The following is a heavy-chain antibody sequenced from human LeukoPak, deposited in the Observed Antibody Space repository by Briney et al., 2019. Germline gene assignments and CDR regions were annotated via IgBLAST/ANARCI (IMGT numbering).Heavy chain of an antibody. D-gene: IGHD5-24*01. CDR1: GFTFSSYW. CDR2: IKQDGSEK. Sequence: PGGSLRLSCAASGFTFSSYWMSWVRQAPGKGLEWVANIKQDGSEKYYVDSVKGRFTISRDNAKNSLYLQMNSLRAEDTAVYYCAGGESRDGYNGFDPWGQGTLVTVSS. CDR3: AGGESRDGYNGFDP. J-gene: IGHJ5*02. V-gene: IGHV3-7*02.